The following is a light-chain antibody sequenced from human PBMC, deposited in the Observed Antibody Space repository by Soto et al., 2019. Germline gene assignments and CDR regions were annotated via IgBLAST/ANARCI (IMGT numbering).Light chain of an antibody. J-gene: IGKJ2*01. CDR1: LSLVFSDGITY. Sequence: AVLTQSPLSLPVTVGQPASISCRSSLSLVFSDGITYLSWFHQRPGQSPRRLIYKVSNRDSGGPDRFSGSGSVTDFTLKISRVEAEDVGIYYCMQGIYWPPYTFGQGTKLDLK. CDR2: KVS. CDR3: MQGIYWPPYT. V-gene: IGKV2-30*01.